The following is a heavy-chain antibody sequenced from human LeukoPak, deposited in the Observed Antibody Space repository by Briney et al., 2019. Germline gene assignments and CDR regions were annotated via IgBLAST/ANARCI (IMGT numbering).Heavy chain of an antibody. V-gene: IGHV4-39*01. J-gene: IGHJ4*02. CDR2: IYYSGNT. D-gene: IGHD3/OR15-3a*01. CDR3: ARQTGSGLFILP. Sequence: WIRQPPGKGLEWIGSIYYSGNTYYNASLKSQVSISIDTSKNQFSLRLTSVTAADTAVYYCARQTGSGLFILPGGQGTLVTVSS.